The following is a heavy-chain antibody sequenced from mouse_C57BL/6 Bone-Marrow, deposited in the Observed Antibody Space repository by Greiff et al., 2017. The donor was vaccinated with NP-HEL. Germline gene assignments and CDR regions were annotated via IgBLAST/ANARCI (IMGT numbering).Heavy chain of an antibody. Sequence: EVQLQQSGAELVRPGASVKLSCTPSGFNIKDDYMHWVKQRPEQGLEWIGWIDPENGDTEYASKFQGKATITADTSSNTAYLQLSSLTSEDTAVYYCTTVAYYSNYGGFAYWGQGTLVTVSA. CDR3: TTVAYYSNYGGFAY. D-gene: IGHD2-5*01. J-gene: IGHJ3*01. V-gene: IGHV14-4*01. CDR2: IDPENGDT. CDR1: GFNIKDDY.